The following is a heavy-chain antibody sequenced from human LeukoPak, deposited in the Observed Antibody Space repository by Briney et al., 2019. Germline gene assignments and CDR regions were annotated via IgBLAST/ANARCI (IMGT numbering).Heavy chain of an antibody. J-gene: IGHJ4*02. CDR2: ISGSGSSI. CDR1: GFTFNTYA. CDR3: SRKFAS. V-gene: IGHV3-48*02. Sequence: GGSLRLSCAASGFTFNTYAMNWVRQAPGKGLEWVSYISGSGSSIFYADSVKGRFTISRDSAKNSLYLQMDSLRDEDTAVYYCSRKFASWGQGTLVTVSS.